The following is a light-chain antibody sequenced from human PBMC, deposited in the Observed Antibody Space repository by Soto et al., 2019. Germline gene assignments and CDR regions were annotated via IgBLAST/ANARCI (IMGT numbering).Light chain of an antibody. V-gene: IGLV2-23*01. J-gene: IGLJ1*01. CDR3: CSYVGATTYV. CDR2: EGI. CDR1: SSTVGGFNV. Sequence: SALTQPASVSGSPGQSITISCTGTSSTVGGFNVVSWYQQHPGKAPKVIIYEGIKRPSGTSNRFSGSNSGSTASLTISGLQAEDEADYYCCSYVGATTYVFGTGTKVTVL.